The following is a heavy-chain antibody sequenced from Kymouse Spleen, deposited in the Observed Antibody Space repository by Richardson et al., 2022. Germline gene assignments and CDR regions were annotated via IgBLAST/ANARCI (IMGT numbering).Heavy chain of an antibody. Sequence: EVQLVESGGGLVQPGGSLRLSCAASGFTFSSYSMNWVRQAPGKGLEWVSYISSSSSTIYYADSVKGRFTISRDNAKNSLYLQMNSLRDEDTAVYYCARPRYSSGWYYFDYWGQGTLVTVSS. D-gene: IGHD6-19*01. J-gene: IGHJ4*02. V-gene: IGHV3-48*02. CDR1: GFTFSSYS. CDR2: ISSSSSTI. CDR3: ARPRYSSGWYYFDY.